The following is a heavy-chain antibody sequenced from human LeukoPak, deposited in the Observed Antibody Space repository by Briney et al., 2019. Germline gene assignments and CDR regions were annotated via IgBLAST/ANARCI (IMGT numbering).Heavy chain of an antibody. J-gene: IGHJ3*02. CDR3: ARDSSGSAPGAFDI. V-gene: IGHV3-7*01. CDR1: GFTFSSYW. Sequence: PGGSLRLSCAASGFTFSSYWMSWVRQAPGKGLEWVANIKQDGSEKYYVDSVKGRFTISRDNAKNSLYLQMNSLRAEDTAVYYCARDSSGSAPGAFDIWGQGTMATVSS. CDR2: IKQDGSEK. D-gene: IGHD1-26*01.